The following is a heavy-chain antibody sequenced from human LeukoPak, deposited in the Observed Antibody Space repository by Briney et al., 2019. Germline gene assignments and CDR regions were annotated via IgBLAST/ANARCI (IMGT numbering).Heavy chain of an antibody. Sequence: GGSLRLSCVASGFTFSNYGMSWVRQAPGKGLEWVSAIGTSGSSRYYADSVKGRFTISRDNSKNTLYLQLNSLRDEDTAVYYCAKAPAGPEYSDNWRFGYNWFDPWGQGTLVTVSS. CDR2: IGTSGSSR. D-gene: IGHD1-1*01. J-gene: IGHJ5*02. V-gene: IGHV3-23*01. CDR1: GFTFSNYG. CDR3: AKAPAGPEYSDNWRFGYNWFDP.